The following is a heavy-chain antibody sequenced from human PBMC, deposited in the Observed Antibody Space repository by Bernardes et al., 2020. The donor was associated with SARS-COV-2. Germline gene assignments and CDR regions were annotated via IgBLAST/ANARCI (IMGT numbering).Heavy chain of an antibody. CDR1: GGSIISYY. Sequence: SETLYLTCTVSGGSIISYYWSWIRQPPGKGLEWIGYIYYSGSTYYNPSLKSRVTISVDTSKNQFSLKLSSVTAADTAVYYCARGGIGSVAYWGQGTLVTVSS. J-gene: IGHJ4*02. V-gene: IGHV4-59*01. D-gene: IGHD6-13*01. CDR2: IYYSGST. CDR3: ARGGIGSVAY.